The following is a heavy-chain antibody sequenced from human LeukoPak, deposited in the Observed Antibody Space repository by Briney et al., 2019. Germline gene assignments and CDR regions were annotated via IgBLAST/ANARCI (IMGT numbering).Heavy chain of an antibody. Sequence: PGGSLRLSCAASGFTFSSYSMNWARQTPGKGLEWVSYISSSSSTIYYADSVKGRFTISRDNAKNSLYLQMNSLRAEDTAVYYCARDDYDFWSGDTARFDYWGQGTLVTVSS. CDR3: ARDDYDFWSGDTARFDY. D-gene: IGHD3-3*01. V-gene: IGHV3-48*01. CDR2: ISSSSSTI. CDR1: GFTFSSYS. J-gene: IGHJ4*02.